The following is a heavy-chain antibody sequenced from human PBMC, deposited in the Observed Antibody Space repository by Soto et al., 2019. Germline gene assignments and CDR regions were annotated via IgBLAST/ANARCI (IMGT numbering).Heavy chain of an antibody. CDR2: IYHSGST. CDR3: ARGIVLMVYATLTNWFDP. V-gene: IGHV4-30-2*01. J-gene: IGHJ5*02. Sequence: QLQLQESGSGLVKPSQTLSLTCAVSGGSISSGGYSWSWIRQPPGKGLEWIGYIYHSGSTYYNPSLKSRVTISVDRSKNQFSLKLSSVTAADTAVYYCARGIVLMVYATLTNWFDPWGQGTLVTVSS. CDR1: GGSISSGGYS. D-gene: IGHD2-8*01.